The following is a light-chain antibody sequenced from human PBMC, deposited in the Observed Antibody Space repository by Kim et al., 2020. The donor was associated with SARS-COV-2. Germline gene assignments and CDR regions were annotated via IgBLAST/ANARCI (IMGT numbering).Light chain of an antibody. CDR2: GKN. Sequence: GQTVRITCQGDSLRSYYASWYQKKPGQAPVLVIYGKNNRPSGIPDRFSGSSSGNTASLTITGAQAEDEADYYCNSRDSSGNHRGWVFGGGTQLTVL. CDR3: NSRDSSGNHRGWV. V-gene: IGLV3-19*01. J-gene: IGLJ3*02. CDR1: SLRSYY.